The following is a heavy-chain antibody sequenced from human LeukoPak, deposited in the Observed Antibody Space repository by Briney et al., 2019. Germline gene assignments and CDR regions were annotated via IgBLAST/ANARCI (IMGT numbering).Heavy chain of an antibody. D-gene: IGHD4-11*01. V-gene: IGHV1-2*06. CDR1: GYTFTGYY. J-gene: IGHJ6*02. CDR3: ARELRSYRYYYYGMDV. CDR2: INPNSGGT. Sequence: ASVKVSCKASGYTFTGYYMHWVRQAPGQGLEWMGRINPNSGGTNYAQKFQGRVTITADESTSTAYMELSSLRSEDTAVYYCARELRSYRYYYYGMDVWGQGTTVTVSS.